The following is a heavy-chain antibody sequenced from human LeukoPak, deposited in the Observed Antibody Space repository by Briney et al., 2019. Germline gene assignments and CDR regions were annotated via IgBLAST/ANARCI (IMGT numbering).Heavy chain of an antibody. Sequence: PGGSLRLSCAASGFTFSSYEMNWVRQAPGKGLEWVSYISSSGSNIYYADSVKGRFTISRDNAKNSLYLQMNSLRAEDTAVYYCARAHPSRSGWYENWGQGTLVTVSS. D-gene: IGHD6-19*01. CDR3: ARAHPSRSGWYEN. J-gene: IGHJ4*02. CDR1: GFTFSSYE. CDR2: ISSSGSNI. V-gene: IGHV3-48*03.